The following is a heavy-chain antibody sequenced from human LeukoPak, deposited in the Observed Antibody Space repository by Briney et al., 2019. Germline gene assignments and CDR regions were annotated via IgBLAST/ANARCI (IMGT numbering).Heavy chain of an antibody. Sequence: GSLRLSCAASGFTFSSYWMSWVRQAPGKGLEWVANIKQDGSEKYYVDSVKGRFTISRDNAKNSLYLQMNSLRAEDTAVYYCAKDFRRGSGSYDYWGQGTLVTVSS. V-gene: IGHV3-7*01. D-gene: IGHD3-10*01. J-gene: IGHJ4*02. CDR3: AKDFRRGSGSYDY. CDR1: GFTFSSYW. CDR2: IKQDGSEK.